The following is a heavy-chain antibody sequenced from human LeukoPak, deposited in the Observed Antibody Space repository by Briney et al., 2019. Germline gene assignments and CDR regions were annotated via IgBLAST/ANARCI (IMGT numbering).Heavy chain of an antibody. CDR3: ARGRRPPTYSSSWYYYYYMDV. CDR2: INHSGST. J-gene: IGHJ6*03. D-gene: IGHD6-13*01. V-gene: IGHV4-34*01. CDR1: GGSFSGYY. Sequence: SETLSLTCAVYGGSFSGYYWSWIRQPPGKGLEWIGEINHSGSTNFNPSLKSRVTISVDTSKNQFSLKLSSVTAADTAVYYCARGRRPPTYSSSWYYYYYMDVWGKGTTVTVSS.